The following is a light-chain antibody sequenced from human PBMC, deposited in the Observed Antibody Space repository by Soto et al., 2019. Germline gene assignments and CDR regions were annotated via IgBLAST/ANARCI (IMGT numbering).Light chain of an antibody. CDR3: QQYYSTPHT. V-gene: IGKV4-1*01. J-gene: IGKJ2*01. CDR2: WAS. Sequence: DIVMTQSPDSLAVSLGERATIDCRSSQSLLYSSNNKNYLAWYQHKPGQSPKLLISWASTRESGVPDRFTSSGSGTYFTLTISSLQAEDVAVYYCQQYYSTPHTFGQGTKLEIK. CDR1: QSLLYSSNNKNY.